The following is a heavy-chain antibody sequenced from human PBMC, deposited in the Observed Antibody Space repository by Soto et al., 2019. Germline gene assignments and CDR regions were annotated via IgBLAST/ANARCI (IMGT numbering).Heavy chain of an antibody. J-gene: IGHJ4*02. Sequence: QVQVVQSGAEVKKPGSSVKVSCKASGGTFSSYTITWVRQASGQGLEWLGRSIPIFGVTNYAQKFQYRLTMSADRPTPTAYMELSSLTSADTAVYYCVRDWESTTQTWGFGDSWGQGTLVTVSS. CDR2: SIPIFGVT. V-gene: IGHV1-69*04. D-gene: IGHD3-10*01. CDR1: GGTFSSYT. CDR3: VRDWESTTQTWGFGDS.